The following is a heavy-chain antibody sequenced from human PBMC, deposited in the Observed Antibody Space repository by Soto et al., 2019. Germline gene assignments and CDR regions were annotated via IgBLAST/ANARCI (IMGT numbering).Heavy chain of an antibody. CDR2: LNPNGGST. V-gene: IGHV1-46*01. CDR3: ARSSGGVFGIIIEGSTWLAP. D-gene: IGHD3-16*02. J-gene: IGHJ5*02. CDR1: GYTVSRYG. Sequence: DSVRIASKGSGYTVSRYGMSWVRQAQRHAVEWMGILNPNGGSTRFAQTFQGRITMTTDTSTSTVYMELRSLRSEDTAVYYCARSSGGVFGIIIEGSTWLAPWGQGSLVTVSS.